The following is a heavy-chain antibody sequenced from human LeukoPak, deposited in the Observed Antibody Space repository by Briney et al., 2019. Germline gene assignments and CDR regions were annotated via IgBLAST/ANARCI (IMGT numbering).Heavy chain of an antibody. D-gene: IGHD3-22*01. Sequence: PSETLSLTCTVSGGSINNYYWSWIRQPPGKGLEWIGYIYYSGNTNYNPSLKSRVTISVDTSKNQFSLRLPSVTAADTAVYYCARGRIYYDSTGYYYWGQGTLVTVSS. J-gene: IGHJ4*02. CDR3: ARGRIYYDSTGYYY. CDR1: GGSINNYY. CDR2: IYYSGNT. V-gene: IGHV4-59*01.